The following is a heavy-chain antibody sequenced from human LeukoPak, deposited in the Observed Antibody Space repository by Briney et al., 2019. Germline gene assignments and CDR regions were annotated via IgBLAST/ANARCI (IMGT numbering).Heavy chain of an antibody. D-gene: IGHD1-7*01. V-gene: IGHV4-31*03. CDR3: ARVSQSLDTGTTAWDWFDP. CDR2: IYYSGST. J-gene: IGHJ5*02. CDR1: GGSISSGGYY. Sequence: SETLSLTCTVSGGSISSGGYYWSWIRQPPGKGLEWIGYIYYSGSTYCNPSLKSRVTISVDTSKNQFSLKLSSVTAADTAVYYCARVSQSLDTGTTAWDWFDPWGQGTLVTVSS.